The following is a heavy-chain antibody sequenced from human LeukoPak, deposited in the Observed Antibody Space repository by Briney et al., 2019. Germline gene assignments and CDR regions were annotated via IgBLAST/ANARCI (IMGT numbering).Heavy chain of an antibody. CDR2: IKQDGSEK. D-gene: IGHD6-19*01. Sequence: GGSLRLSCAASGFTFSSYWMSWVRQAPGKGVEWVANIKQDGSEKYYVDSVKGRFTISRDNAKYSLYLQMNSLRAEDTAVYYCARIAVAGKYFDYWGQGTLATVSS. CDR3: ARIAVAGKYFDY. J-gene: IGHJ4*02. CDR1: GFTFSSYW. V-gene: IGHV3-7*01.